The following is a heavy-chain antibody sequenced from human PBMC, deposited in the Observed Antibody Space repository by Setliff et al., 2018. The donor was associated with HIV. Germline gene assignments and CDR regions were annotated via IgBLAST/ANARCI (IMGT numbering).Heavy chain of an antibody. CDR1: GFTFSSYG. D-gene: IGHD6-19*01. CDR3: ATEIRYSSGWYSYYYYGMDV. V-gene: IGHV3-33*03. J-gene: IGHJ6*02. Sequence: LSLSCAASGFTFSSYGMHWVRQAPGKGLEWVAVIWYDGSNKYYADSVKGRFTISRDNAKNSLYLQMNSLRAEDTAVYYCATEIRYSSGWYSYYYYGMDVWGQGTTVTVSS. CDR2: IWYDGSNK.